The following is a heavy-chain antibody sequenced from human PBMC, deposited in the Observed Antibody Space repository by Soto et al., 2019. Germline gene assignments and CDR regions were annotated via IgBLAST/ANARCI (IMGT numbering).Heavy chain of an antibody. CDR3: ARDPGDGYNDYFDY. V-gene: IGHV1-69*12. D-gene: IGHD5-12*01. J-gene: IGHJ4*02. Sequence: QVQLVQSGAEVKKPGSSVKVSCKASGGTFSSYAISWVRQAPGQGLEWMGGIIPIFGTANYAQKFQGRVTITADESTSTAYMELSSLRSEDTALYYCARDPGDGYNDYFDYWGQGTLVTVSS. CDR2: IIPIFGTA. CDR1: GGTFSSYA.